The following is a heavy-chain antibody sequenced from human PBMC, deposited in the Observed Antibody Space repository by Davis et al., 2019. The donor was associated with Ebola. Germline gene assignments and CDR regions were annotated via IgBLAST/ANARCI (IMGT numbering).Heavy chain of an antibody. D-gene: IGHD3-10*01. Sequence: GESLKISCVASGFTFTTYGMHWVRQAPGKGLEWVATIWHDGTFKYYADSVKGRFTISRDNSQNTLYLQMNSLRAEDTAVYYCARPPYNYGYLYNVDVWCQGTTVTVSS. V-gene: IGHV3-33*01. CDR2: IWHDGTFK. J-gene: IGHJ6*02. CDR1: GFTFTTYG. CDR3: ARPPYNYGYLYNVDV.